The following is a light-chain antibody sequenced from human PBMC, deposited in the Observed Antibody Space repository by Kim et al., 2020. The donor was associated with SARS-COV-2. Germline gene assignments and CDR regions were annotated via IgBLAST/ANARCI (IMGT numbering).Light chain of an antibody. J-gene: IGLJ3*02. CDR1: RLQSYY. V-gene: IGLV3-19*01. CDR3: NSRDSSGNHWV. Sequence: KTDRSTPTEDRLQSYYTTRDQQKHGQDPILFIYRKNHRPSGIPDRFSGSSSGNTASLTITGAQAEDEADYSCNSRDSSGNHWVFGGGTQLTVL. CDR2: RKN.